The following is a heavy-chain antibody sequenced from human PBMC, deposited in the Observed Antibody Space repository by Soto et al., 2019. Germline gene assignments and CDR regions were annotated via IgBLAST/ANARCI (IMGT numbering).Heavy chain of an antibody. CDR2: ISHDGKVN. D-gene: IGHD2-15*01. V-gene: IGHV3-30*01. CDR3: STDECWQSQFYSFMGL. Sequence: SQTTGKGLERVAVISHDGKVNYYSESVKGRFTMSIDNSKDTRYLQMDSLRTEDTAVYFCSTDECWQSQFYSFMGLW. J-gene: IGHJ2*01.